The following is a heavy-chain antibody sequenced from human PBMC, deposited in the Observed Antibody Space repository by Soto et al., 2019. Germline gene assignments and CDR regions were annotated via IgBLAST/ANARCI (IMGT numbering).Heavy chain of an antibody. Sequence: EVQLVESGGGLVQPGGSLRLSCAASQFTFSRYWMHWVRQAPGKGLMWVSRINSDGSRTTYADSVKGRFTISRDNAKNTLFLQMNSLRAEDSAVYYSGRVATGSCDWFDPWGQGTLVTVSS. CDR1: QFTFSRYW. J-gene: IGHJ5*02. D-gene: IGHD1-26*01. CDR2: INSDGSRT. V-gene: IGHV3-74*03. CDR3: GRVATGSCDWFDP.